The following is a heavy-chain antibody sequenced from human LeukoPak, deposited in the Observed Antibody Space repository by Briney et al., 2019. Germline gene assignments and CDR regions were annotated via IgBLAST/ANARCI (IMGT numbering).Heavy chain of an antibody. CDR1: GDSLSSNSAA. CDR2: TYYRSNWYN. CDR3: ARGGAEAAGAGFDY. V-gene: IGHV6-1*01. Sequence: RTLSLTCAISGDSLSSNSAAWNWIRQSPSRGLVWLGRTYYRSNWYNDYAVSVKSRITINPDTSKNLFSLLLNSVTPEDTAVYYCARGGAEAAGAGFDYWGQGTLVTVSS. J-gene: IGHJ4*02. D-gene: IGHD6-13*01.